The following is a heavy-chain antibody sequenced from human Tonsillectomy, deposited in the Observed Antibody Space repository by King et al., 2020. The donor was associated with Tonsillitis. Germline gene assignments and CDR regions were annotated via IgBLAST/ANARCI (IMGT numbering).Heavy chain of an antibody. Sequence: QLVQSGAEVKKRGESLKISCKGSGYSFTSYWIGWVRQMPGKGLEWMGIIYPGDSDTRYSPSFQGQVTISADKSISTAYLQWSSLKASDTAMYYCARHWEVVPAAGGWFDPWGQGTLVTVSS. CDR2: IYPGDSDT. D-gene: IGHD2-2*01. V-gene: IGHV5-51*01. CDR3: ARHWEVVPAAGGWFDP. J-gene: IGHJ5*02. CDR1: GYSFTSYW.